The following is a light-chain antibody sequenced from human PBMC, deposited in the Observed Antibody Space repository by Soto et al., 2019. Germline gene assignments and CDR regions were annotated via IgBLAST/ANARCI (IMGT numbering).Light chain of an antibody. CDR1: QTVTRSY. CDR3: QQYGSSSIT. Sequence: EIVLTQSPGTMSLSPGERVTLSCRASQTVTRSYLAWYQQKPGQAPRLLIYGASIRATGITDRFSGSGSGTDFTLTISRLEPEDFAVYYCQQYGSSSITFGQGTRLEIK. CDR2: GAS. V-gene: IGKV3-20*01. J-gene: IGKJ5*01.